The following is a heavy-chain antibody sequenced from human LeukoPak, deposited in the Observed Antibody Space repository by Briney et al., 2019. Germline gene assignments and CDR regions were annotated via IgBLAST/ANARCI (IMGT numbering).Heavy chain of an antibody. CDR2: IEYDGSDK. CDR1: GFTFSQNG. J-gene: IGHJ4*02. V-gene: IGHV3-30*12. D-gene: IGHD1-14*01. CDR3: ARDSQRRVTPPDFDY. Sequence: GGSLRLSCAASGFTFSQNGMHWVRQAPGKGLEWMAFIEYDGSDKYFADSVKGRFTISRDNAKNSLYLQMNSLRAEDTAVYYCARDSQRRVTPPDFDYWGQGTLVTVSS.